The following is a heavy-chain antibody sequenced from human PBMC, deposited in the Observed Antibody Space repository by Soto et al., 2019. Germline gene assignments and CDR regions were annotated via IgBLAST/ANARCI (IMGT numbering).Heavy chain of an antibody. CDR2: IRGFSPYT. V-gene: IGHV3-21*01. J-gene: IGHJ6*02. D-gene: IGHD3-10*01. Sequence: TGGSLRLSCISSGFTSRTYTMNWVRQAPGKGLEWVSGIRGFSPYTFYAESVKGRFTISRDNAKNSLYLQMNSLRAEDTAVYYCARDRGYDAHDYYYNAMDVWGQGTTVTVSS. CDR1: GFTSRTYT. CDR3: ARDRGYDAHDYYYNAMDV.